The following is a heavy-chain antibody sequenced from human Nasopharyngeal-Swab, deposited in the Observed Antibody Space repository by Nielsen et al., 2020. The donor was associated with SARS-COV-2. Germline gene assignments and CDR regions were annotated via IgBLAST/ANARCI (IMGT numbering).Heavy chain of an antibody. V-gene: IGHV1-8*01. CDR1: GYTFTSYD. CDR3: ARGPTYYDFWSGYYRGGMDV. Sequence: ASVKVSCKASGYTFTSYDINWVRQATGQGLEWMGWMNPNSGNTGYAQKFQGRVTMIRNTSISTAYMELSSLRSEDTAVYYCARGPTYYDFWSGYYRGGMDVWGQGTTVTVSS. CDR2: MNPNSGNT. J-gene: IGHJ6*02. D-gene: IGHD3-3*01.